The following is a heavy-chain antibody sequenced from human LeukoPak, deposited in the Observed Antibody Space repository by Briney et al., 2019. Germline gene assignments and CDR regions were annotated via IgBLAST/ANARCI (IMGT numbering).Heavy chain of an antibody. Sequence: PGGSLRLSCAASGFSLSSYAMSWVRQAPGKGLEWVGRIKSKTDGGTTDYAAPVKGRFTISRDDSKNPLYLQMNSLKTEDTAVYYCTTADWVWFGERGQGTLVTVSS. CDR1: GFSLSSYA. CDR3: TTADWVWFGE. J-gene: IGHJ4*02. V-gene: IGHV3-15*01. D-gene: IGHD3-10*01. CDR2: IKSKTDGGTT.